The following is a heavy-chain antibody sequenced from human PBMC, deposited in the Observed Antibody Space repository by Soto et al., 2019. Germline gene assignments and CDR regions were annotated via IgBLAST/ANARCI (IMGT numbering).Heavy chain of an antibody. CDR1: GFNFIDYP. D-gene: IGHD6-13*01. Sequence: RRLSCATSGFNFIDYPMSWVRQAPGKGLEWVSKISGNGRSTYYADSVKGRFTISRDNSRNTVYLQMNSLRAEDTAVYYCAKPSGLATAGSAFDYWGQGTLVTVSS. J-gene: IGHJ4*02. CDR3: AKPSGLATAGSAFDY. CDR2: ISGNGRST. V-gene: IGHV3-23*01.